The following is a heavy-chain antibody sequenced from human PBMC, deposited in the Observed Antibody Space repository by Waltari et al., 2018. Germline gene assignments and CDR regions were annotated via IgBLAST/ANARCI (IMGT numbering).Heavy chain of an antibody. J-gene: IGHJ3*02. V-gene: IGHV1-46*01. CDR3: ASYSANDAFDI. D-gene: IGHD2-21*01. CDR1: GYTFPSYY. CDR2: INPSGCST. Sequence: QVQLVQSGAGVTKPGASVQVSCKASGYTFPSYYMHWVRQAPGQGLEWMGIINPSGCSTSYAQKVQGRVTMTRDTSTSTVYMELSSLRSEDTAVYYCASYSANDAFDIWGQVTMVTVSS.